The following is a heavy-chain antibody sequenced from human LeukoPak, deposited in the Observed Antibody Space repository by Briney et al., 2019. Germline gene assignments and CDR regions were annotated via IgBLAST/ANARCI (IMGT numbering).Heavy chain of an antibody. CDR3: ARGYCSGGSCYYFDY. J-gene: IGHJ4*02. V-gene: IGHV1-69*13. CDR2: IIPIFGTA. D-gene: IGHD2-15*01. CDR1: GGTFSSYA. Sequence: SVKVSCKASGGTFSSYAISWVRQAPGQGLEWMGGIIPIFGTANYAQKFQGRVTITADESTSTAYMELSSLRSEDTAVYYCARGYCSGGSCYYFDYWGQGTLVTVSS.